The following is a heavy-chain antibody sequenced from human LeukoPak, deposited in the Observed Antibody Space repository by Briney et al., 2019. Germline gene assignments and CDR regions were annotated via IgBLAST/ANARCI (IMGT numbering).Heavy chain of an antibody. CDR2: ISSSSRYI. CDR1: GFTFRSYS. Sequence: GGSLRLSCAASGFTFRSYSMNWVRQAPGKGLEWVSSISSSSRYIYYADSVKGRFTISRDNAKNSLYLQMNSLRAEDTAVYYCAKGGYDILTGYYFYYYYMDVWGKGTTVTVSS. V-gene: IGHV3-21*04. D-gene: IGHD3-9*01. CDR3: AKGGYDILTGYYFYYYYMDV. J-gene: IGHJ6*03.